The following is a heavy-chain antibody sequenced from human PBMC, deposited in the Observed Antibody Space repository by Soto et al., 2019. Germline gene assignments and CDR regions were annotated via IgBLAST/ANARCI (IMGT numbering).Heavy chain of an antibody. CDR3: ARSVFP. CDR1: GGSISSGGYY. CDR2: IYYSGST. V-gene: IGHV4-31*03. J-gene: IGHJ5*02. Sequence: QVQLQESGPGLVKPSQTLSLTCTVSGGSISSGGYYWNWIRQHPGKGLERIGYIYYSGSTYYNPSPXSXITISVDTSKNQFSLKLSSVTAADTAVYYCARSVFPWGQGTLVTVSS.